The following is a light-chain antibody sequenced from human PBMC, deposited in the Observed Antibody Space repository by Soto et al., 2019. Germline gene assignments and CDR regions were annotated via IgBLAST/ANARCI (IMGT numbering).Light chain of an antibody. J-gene: IGKJ4*01. CDR2: DAT. Sequence: DIVMTQSPATLSESPGERVTLSCRASQYISSNLAWYQQKPGQPPRLLIYDATSRATGIPSRFSGSGSGTDFTLTIISLQSEDFAVYFCQQYHDWPPLTFGGGTKVESK. CDR1: QYISSN. V-gene: IGKV3D-15*01. CDR3: QQYHDWPPLT.